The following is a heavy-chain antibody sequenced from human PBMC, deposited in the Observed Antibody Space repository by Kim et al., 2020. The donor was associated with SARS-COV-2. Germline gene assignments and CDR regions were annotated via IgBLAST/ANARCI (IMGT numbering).Heavy chain of an antibody. CDR3: ARDSVRHFDY. CDR2: CK. J-gene: IGHJ4*02. D-gene: IGHD6-6*01. Sequence: CKDYAVSVKRRITLHPDPTKNQCSLQLNSVTPEDTAVYYCARDSVRHFDYWGQGTLVTVSS. V-gene: IGHV6-1*01.